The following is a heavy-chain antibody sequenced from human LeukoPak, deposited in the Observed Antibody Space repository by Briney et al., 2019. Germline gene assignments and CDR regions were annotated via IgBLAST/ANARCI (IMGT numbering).Heavy chain of an antibody. CDR1: GFTFTTYA. CDR2: ISGGGGST. Sequence: PGGSLRLSCAASGFTFTTYAMSWVRQGPGKGLEWVSSISGGGGSTYYADSVKGRFTISRDNSKHTLYLQINSLRAEDTAVYYCPKGSTCNWYDVFDIWVQGTTVTVSS. J-gene: IGHJ3*02. CDR3: PKGSTCNWYDVFDI. D-gene: IGHD6-13*01. V-gene: IGHV3-23*01.